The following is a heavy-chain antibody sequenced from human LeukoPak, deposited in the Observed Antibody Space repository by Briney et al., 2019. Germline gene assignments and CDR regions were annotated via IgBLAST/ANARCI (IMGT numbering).Heavy chain of an antibody. CDR1: GGSFSGYS. V-gene: IGHV4-30-2*01. CDR3: ARMPAYYYGMDV. CDR2: IYHSGST. J-gene: IGHJ6*02. D-gene: IGHD2-2*01. Sequence: PSETLSLTCAVYGGSFSGYSWSWIRQPPGKGLEWIGYIYHSGSTYYNPSLKSRVTISVDRSKNQFSLKLSSVTAADTAVYYCARMPAYYYGMDVWGQGTTVTVSS.